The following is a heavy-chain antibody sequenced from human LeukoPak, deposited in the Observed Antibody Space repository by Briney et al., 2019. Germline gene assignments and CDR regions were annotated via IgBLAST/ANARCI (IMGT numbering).Heavy chain of an antibody. CDR3: ARGAYSSSSRYYYYMDV. V-gene: IGHV1-2*02. CDR2: INPNSGGT. CDR1: GYTFTGYD. J-gene: IGHJ6*03. D-gene: IGHD6-6*01. Sequence: ASVKVSCKASGYTFTGYDMHWVRQAPGQGLEWMGWINPNSGGTNYAQKFQGRVTMTRDTSISTAYMELSRLRSDDTAVYYCARGAYSSSSRYYYYMDVWGKGTTVTVSS.